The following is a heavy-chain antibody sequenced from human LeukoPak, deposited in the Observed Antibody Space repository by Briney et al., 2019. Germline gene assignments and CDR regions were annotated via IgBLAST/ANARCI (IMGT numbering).Heavy chain of an antibody. CDR3: TRHLPGATWFDP. J-gene: IGHJ5*02. V-gene: IGHV4-34*01. Sequence: SETLSLTCAVYGGSFSGYYWSWIRQPPGKGLEWIGEINHSGSTNYNPSLKSRVTISVDTSKNQFSLKLSSVTAADTAVYYCTRHLPGATWFDPWGQGTQVTVSS. CDR2: INHSGST. CDR1: GGSFSGYY. D-gene: IGHD1-26*01.